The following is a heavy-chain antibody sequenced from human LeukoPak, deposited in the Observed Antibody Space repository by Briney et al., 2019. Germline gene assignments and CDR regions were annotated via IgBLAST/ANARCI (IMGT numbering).Heavy chain of an antibody. J-gene: IGHJ5*02. CDR2: IRSKANSYAT. D-gene: IGHD6-19*01. V-gene: IGHV3-73*01. Sequence: GGSLRLSCAASGFTFSGSAMHWVRQASGKGLEWVGRIRSKANSYATAYAASVKGRFTISRDDSKNTAYLQMNSLKTEDTAVYYCTRLGPGSGWYSWFDPWAREPWSPSPQ. CDR3: TRLGPGSGWYSWFDP. CDR1: GFTFSGSA.